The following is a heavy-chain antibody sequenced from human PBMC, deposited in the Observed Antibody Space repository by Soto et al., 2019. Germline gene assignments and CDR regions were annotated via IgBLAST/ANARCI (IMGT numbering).Heavy chain of an antibody. CDR1: GGSVSSGSSY. CDR2: IYHSVST. V-gene: IGHV4-61*01. J-gene: IGHJ4*01. CDR3: AREVGATHFEY. Sequence: SETLSLTCTVSGGSVSSGSSYWSWILQSPGKGLEWIGYIYHSVSTTYNPSLKSRVTISVDTSKNQFSLKLSSVTAADTAVYYCAREVGATHFEYWGQDTMVTVSS. D-gene: IGHD1-26*01.